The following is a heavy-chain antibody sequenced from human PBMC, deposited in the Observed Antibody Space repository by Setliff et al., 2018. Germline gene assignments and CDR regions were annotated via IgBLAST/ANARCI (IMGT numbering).Heavy chain of an antibody. CDR2: IRSKADSYAT. V-gene: IGHV3-72*01. D-gene: IGHD4-17*01. CDR3: AITMTTGVDFFDY. J-gene: IGHJ4*02. CDR1: GFTFSAHY. Sequence: GGSLRLSCAASGFTFSAHYMDWLRQAPGKGLEWVGRIRSKADSYATACAASVKARFTISRDDSKNTVYLQVNSLKTEDTAVYYCAITMTTGVDFFDYWGQGTLVTVSS.